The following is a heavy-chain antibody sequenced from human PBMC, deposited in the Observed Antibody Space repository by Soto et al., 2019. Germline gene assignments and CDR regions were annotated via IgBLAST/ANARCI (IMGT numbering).Heavy chain of an antibody. CDR3: AKDSDSGGFDS. Sequence: QVQLVESGGGVVQPGRSLRVSCAASGFSFSSSGMHWVRQAPGKGLEWVAVISYDGVNKYYGDSVKGRFTVSRDNSKNPVFLQRNSLRPDDTAMYYCAKDSDSGGFDSWGQGTLVTVSS. J-gene: IGHJ4*02. CDR2: ISYDGVNK. D-gene: IGHD2-15*01. CDR1: GFSFSSSG. V-gene: IGHV3-30*18.